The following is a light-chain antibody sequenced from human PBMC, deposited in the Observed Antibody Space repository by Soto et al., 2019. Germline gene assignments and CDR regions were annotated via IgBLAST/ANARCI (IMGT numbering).Light chain of an antibody. Sequence: EIVLTQSPGTLSLSPGERATLSCRASQSVSSSYLAWYQQKPGQAPRLLIYGASSSATGIPVRFSGSWSGADFTLTISRLEPEDFAVYYCQEYGSTPFTFGAGTKVDIK. CDR2: GAS. CDR3: QEYGSTPFT. CDR1: QSVSSSY. V-gene: IGKV3-20*01. J-gene: IGKJ3*01.